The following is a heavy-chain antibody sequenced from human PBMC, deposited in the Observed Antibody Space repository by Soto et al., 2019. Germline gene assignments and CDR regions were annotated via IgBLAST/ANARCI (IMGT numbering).Heavy chain of an antibody. CDR3: ARPLVVVGSRPYYGLDV. CDR1: GFTFSNYV. J-gene: IGHJ6*02. CDR2: ISGGFRT. Sequence: PVGSLRLSGAASGFTFSNYVMNWVRQARGKGLEWVSIISGGFRTNYADSVKGRFTISRDNSKNTLYLQMDSLRAEDTAIYYCARPLVVVGSRPYYGLDVWGQGTTVTVSS. V-gene: IGHV3-23*01. D-gene: IGHD3-22*01.